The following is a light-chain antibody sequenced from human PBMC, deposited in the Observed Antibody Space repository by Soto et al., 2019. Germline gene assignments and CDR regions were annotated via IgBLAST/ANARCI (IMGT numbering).Light chain of an antibody. CDR3: MQALQTPWT. CDR1: QSLLHSNGYNY. CDR2: LGS. Sequence: DIVMTQSPLSLPVTPGEPASISCRSSQSLLHSNGYNYLDWYLQKPGQSPPLLIYLGSNRASGVPDRVSGSGSGPDFTLKISRVEAEDVGVYCCMQALQTPWTFGQGTKVEIK. J-gene: IGKJ1*01. V-gene: IGKV2-28*01.